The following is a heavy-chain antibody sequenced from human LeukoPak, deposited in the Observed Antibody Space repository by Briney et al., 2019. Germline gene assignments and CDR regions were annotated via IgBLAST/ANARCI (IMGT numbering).Heavy chain of an antibody. CDR1: GFTFSNYA. D-gene: IGHD3-22*01. CDR2: ISGSGGST. V-gene: IGHV3-23*01. CDR3: ASLDYFDSSDYGDY. J-gene: IGHJ4*02. Sequence: GGSLRLSCAASGFTFSNYAMSWVRQAPGKGLEWVSAISGSGGSTYYADSVKGRFTISRDNSKNTLYLQMNSLRAEDTALYYCASLDYFDSSDYGDYWGQGTLVTFSS.